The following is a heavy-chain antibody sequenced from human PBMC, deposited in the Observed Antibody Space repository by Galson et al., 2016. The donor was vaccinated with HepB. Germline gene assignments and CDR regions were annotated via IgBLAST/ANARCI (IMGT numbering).Heavy chain of an antibody. D-gene: IGHD6-25*01. CDR3: AKEGGGFGDYFDY. V-gene: IGHV3-23*01. CDR2: ISGSGGTT. J-gene: IGHJ4*02. Sequence: SLRLSCAASGFTFSSYAMNWVRQAPGKGLEWVSGISGSGGTTNYADSVKGRFTISRDNSKEMVYLQMNSLRTEDTAVYYCAKEGGGFGDYFDYWGQGTQVTVSS. CDR1: GFTFSSYA.